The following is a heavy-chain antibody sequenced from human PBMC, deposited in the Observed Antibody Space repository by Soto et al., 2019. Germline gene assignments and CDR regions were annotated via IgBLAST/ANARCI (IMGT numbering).Heavy chain of an antibody. CDR2: IYYSGST. CDR3: SRHGGYCSSTSCYEGGYYYYGMDV. D-gene: IGHD2-2*01. Sequence: SETLSLTCTVSGGSISSYYWSWIRQPPGKGLEWIGYIYYSGSTNYNPSLKSRVTISVDTSKNQFSLKLSSVTAADTAVYYCSRHGGYCSSTSCYEGGYYYYGMDVWGQGTTVT. CDR1: GGSISSYY. J-gene: IGHJ6*02. V-gene: IGHV4-59*08.